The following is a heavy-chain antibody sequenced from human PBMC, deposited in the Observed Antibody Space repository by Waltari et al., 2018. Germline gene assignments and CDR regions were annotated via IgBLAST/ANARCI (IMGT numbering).Heavy chain of an antibody. V-gene: IGHV3-74*01. CDR1: GFTFSQSW. CDR3: LTTMEIGPC. CDR2: IDNDGSDT. D-gene: IGHD4-17*01. Sequence: EVQLVESGVGLVQPGESLRLSCAASGFTFSQSWMHLVRQAPGKGPVWVSRIDNDGSDTRYADSVKGRFIISRDNAKNTLYLQMNSLRAEDTAVYYCLTTMEIGPCWGQGALVTVSS. J-gene: IGHJ4*02.